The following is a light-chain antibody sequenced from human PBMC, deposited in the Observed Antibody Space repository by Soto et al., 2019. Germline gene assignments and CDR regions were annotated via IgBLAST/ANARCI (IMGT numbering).Light chain of an antibody. CDR3: QSYDTRLGDWV. J-gene: IGLJ3*02. CDR2: SNY. CDR1: DSNIGAGYD. Sequence: QSVLTQPHSVSGAPGQTVTISCSGSDSNIGAGYDLHWYQQVPGTAPKLLIHSNYLRASGVPDRFSASKSVTSASLAIIGLQADDEADYYCQSYDTRLGDWVFVGGTKLTVL. V-gene: IGLV1-40*01.